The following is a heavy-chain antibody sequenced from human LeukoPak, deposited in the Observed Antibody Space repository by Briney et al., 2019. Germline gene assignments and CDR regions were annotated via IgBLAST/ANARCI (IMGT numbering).Heavy chain of an antibody. CDR3: ARHHPDVLRILEWLLVFDY. Sequence: PGGSLRLSCAASGFIVRSNYMSWVRQAPGKGLEWVSVIYSGGSTYYADSAKGRFTISRDNSQNTLYLQMNSLRAEDTAVYYCARHHPDVLRILEWLLVFDYWGREPWSPSPQ. V-gene: IGHV3-53*01. CDR1: GFIVRSNY. D-gene: IGHD3-3*01. J-gene: IGHJ4*02. CDR2: IYSGGST.